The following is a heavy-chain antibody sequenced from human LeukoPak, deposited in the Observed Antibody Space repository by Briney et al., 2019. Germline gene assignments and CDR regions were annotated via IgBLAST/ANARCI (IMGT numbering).Heavy chain of an antibody. V-gene: IGHV4-34*01. CDR3: ARGILTL. J-gene: IGHJ4*02. D-gene: IGHD3-9*01. CDR2: INHSGST. Sequence: SETLSLTCAVYGGSFSGYYWSWIHQPPGKGLEWIGEINHSGSTNYNPSLKSRVTISVDTSKNQFSLKLSSVTAADTAVYYCARGILTLWGQGTLVTVSS. CDR1: GGSFSGYY.